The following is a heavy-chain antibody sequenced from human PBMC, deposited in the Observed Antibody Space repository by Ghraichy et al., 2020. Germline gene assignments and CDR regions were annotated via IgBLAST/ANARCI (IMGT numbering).Heavy chain of an antibody. CDR1: GGSISSYY. CDR2: IYYSGST. CDR3: ARDGMVRGVSNWFDP. Sequence: SENLSLTCTVSGGSISSYYWSWIRQPPGKGLEWIGYIYYSGSTNYNPSLKSRVTISVDTSKNQFSLKLSSVTAADTAVYYCARDGMVRGVSNWFDPWGQGTLVTVSS. V-gene: IGHV4-59*01. D-gene: IGHD3-10*01. J-gene: IGHJ5*02.